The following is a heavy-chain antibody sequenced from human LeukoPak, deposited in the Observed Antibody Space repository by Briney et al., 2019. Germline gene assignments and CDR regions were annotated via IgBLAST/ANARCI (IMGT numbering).Heavy chain of an antibody. CDR1: GGSISSSSYY. J-gene: IGHJ3*02. CDR2: IYYRGPS. V-gene: IGHV4-39*02. CDR3: ARRPLRGASAFDI. Sequence: SETLSLTCTVSGGSISSSSYYGGWSRQPRGGGREWIGSIYYRGPSYYNPSLTSPLTISLDTSKNHFSLKLSSVTAADTAVYYCARRPLRGASAFDIWGQGTMVTVSS. D-gene: IGHD1-26*01.